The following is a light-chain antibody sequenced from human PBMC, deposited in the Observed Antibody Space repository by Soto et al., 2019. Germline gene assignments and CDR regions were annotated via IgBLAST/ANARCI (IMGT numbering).Light chain of an antibody. J-gene: IGLJ1*01. Sequence: QSALTQPASVSGSPGQSITISCTGTSSDVGGYNYVSWYQQHPGKAPKLMIYEVSNRPSGVSDRFSGSRSGNTASLTISGLQAEDEADYYCSSSTSSRTYVFGTGTKLTVL. CDR3: SSSTSSRTYV. CDR1: SSDVGGYNY. V-gene: IGLV2-14*01. CDR2: EVS.